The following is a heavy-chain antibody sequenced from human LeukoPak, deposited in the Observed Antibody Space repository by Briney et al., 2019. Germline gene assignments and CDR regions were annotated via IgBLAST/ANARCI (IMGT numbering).Heavy chain of an antibody. Sequence: SETLSLTCAVYGGSISSYYWSWIRQPPGKGLEWIGYIYYSGSTNYNPSFKSRVTISVDTSKNQFSLKLSSVTAADTAVYYCARSRSITMVRDPDAFDIWGQGTMVTVSS. D-gene: IGHD3-10*01. CDR3: ARSRSITMVRDPDAFDI. J-gene: IGHJ3*02. CDR2: IYYSGST. CDR1: GGSISSYY. V-gene: IGHV4-59*08.